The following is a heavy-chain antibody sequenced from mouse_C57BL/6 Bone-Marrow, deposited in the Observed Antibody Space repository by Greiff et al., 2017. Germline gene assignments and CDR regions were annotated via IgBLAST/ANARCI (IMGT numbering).Heavy chain of an antibody. D-gene: IGHD1-1*01. V-gene: IGHV5-17*01. CDR1: GFTFSDYG. Sequence: EVQLVESGGGLVKPGGSLKLSCAASGFTFSDYGMHWVRQAPEKGLEWVAYISSGSSTIYYADTVKGRFTISRDNAKNTLFLQMTSLRSEDTAMCYCATTVVAYWYFDVWGTGTTVTVSS. CDR3: ATTVVAYWYFDV. J-gene: IGHJ1*03. CDR2: ISSGSSTI.